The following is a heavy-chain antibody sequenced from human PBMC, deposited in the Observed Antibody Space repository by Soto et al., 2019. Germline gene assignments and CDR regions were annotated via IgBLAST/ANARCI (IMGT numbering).Heavy chain of an antibody. J-gene: IGHJ5*02. CDR2: IYYTGST. CDR3: ATQRLCTGGHCWNWFDP. D-gene: IGHD2-8*02. CDR1: GGSFSDYY. V-gene: IGHV4-59*08. Sequence: SETLSLTCAVYGGSFSDYYWTWIRQPPGKGLEWVGNIYYTGSTNYNPSLESRVTISVDTSKRQYSLKLNSVTAADTAVYYCATQRLCTGGHCWNWFDPWGQGTLVTSPQ.